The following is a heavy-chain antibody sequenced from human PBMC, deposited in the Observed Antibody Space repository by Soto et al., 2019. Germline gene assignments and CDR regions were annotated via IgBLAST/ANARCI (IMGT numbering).Heavy chain of an antibody. D-gene: IGHD1-1*01. Sequence: QVQLQQWGAGLLKPSETLSLTCAVNGGSDNSGNYYWSWIRQPPGKGLEWIGEMSHSGGTHFNPSLKSRVTISVDTSKNQFSLKMSSVTAADTALYYCARVERGTATTVVDAFDIWGPGTMVTVSS. CDR1: GGSDNSGNYY. V-gene: IGHV4-34*01. CDR3: ARVERGTATTVVDAFDI. J-gene: IGHJ3*02. CDR2: MSHSGGT.